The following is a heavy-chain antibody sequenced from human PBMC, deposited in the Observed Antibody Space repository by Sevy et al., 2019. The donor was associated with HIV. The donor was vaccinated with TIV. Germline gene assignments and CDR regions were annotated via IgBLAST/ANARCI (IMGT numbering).Heavy chain of an antibody. J-gene: IGHJ3*01. V-gene: IGHV3-21*01. CDR2: ISSSANYI. D-gene: IGHD3-10*01. CDR1: GFTFSTYT. CDR3: ACPYSSGSWEAFDF. Sequence: GGSLRLSCSASGFTFSTYTMNWVRQAPGKGLEWVSSISSSANYIYYADSLKGRFTISRDNAKNSLYLQMNSLRAEDTAVYYCACPYSSGSWEAFDFWGQGTMVTVSS.